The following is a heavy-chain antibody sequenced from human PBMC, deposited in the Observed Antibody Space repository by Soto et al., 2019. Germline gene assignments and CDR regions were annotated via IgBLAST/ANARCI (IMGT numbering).Heavy chain of an antibody. V-gene: IGHV4-34*01. CDR1: GGSFSGYY. D-gene: IGHD2-15*01. CDR2: INHSGST. Sequence: NPSETLSLTCAVYGGSFSGYYWSWIRQPPGKGLEWIGEINHSGSTNYNPSLKSRVTISVDTSKNQFSLKLSSVTAADTAVYYCARGLAVAAYYYYYGMDVWGQGTTVTVSS. J-gene: IGHJ6*02. CDR3: ARGLAVAAYYYYYGMDV.